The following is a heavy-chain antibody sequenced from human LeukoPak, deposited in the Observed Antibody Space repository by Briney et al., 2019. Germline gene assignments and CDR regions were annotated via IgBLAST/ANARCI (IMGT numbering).Heavy chain of an antibody. V-gene: IGHV3-30-3*01. Sequence: GRSLRLSCAASGFTFNNYPMHWVRQAPGKGLEWVAVISYDGSNKYYADSVKGRFTISRNNSKNTLYLQMNSLRAEDTAVYYCAWGGGNCLDYWGQGTLVAVSS. D-gene: IGHD3-16*01. CDR2: ISYDGSNK. CDR3: AWGGGNCLDY. CDR1: GFTFNNYP. J-gene: IGHJ4*02.